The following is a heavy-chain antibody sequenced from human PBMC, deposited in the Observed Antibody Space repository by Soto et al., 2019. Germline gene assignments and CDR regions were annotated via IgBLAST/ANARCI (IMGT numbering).Heavy chain of an antibody. V-gene: IGHV3-23*01. D-gene: IGHD2-2*01. CDR2: ISGSGGST. J-gene: IGHJ4*02. Sequence: PGGSLRLSCAASGFTFSSYAMSWVRQAPGKGLEWVSAISGSGGSTYYADSVKGRFTISRDNSKNTLNLQMNALRVEDTAVYYCARGPHAGISTIWGQGTLVTVSS. CDR3: ARGPHAGISTI. CDR1: GFTFSSYA.